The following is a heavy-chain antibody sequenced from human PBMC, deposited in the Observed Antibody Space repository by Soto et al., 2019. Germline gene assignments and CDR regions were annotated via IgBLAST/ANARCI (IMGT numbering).Heavy chain of an antibody. V-gene: IGHV4-39*01. D-gene: IGHD3-22*01. CDR1: GGSFSSSNYY. CDR3: ARHLDYYDTSGYFDY. Sequence: QLQLQESGPGLVEPSETLSLTCTVSGGSFSSSNYYWGWIRQPPGEGLEWIGTMHSSGSTYYNPSLKSRVTRSIDTSRSQFTLKMSSMTAADTALYYCARHLDYYDTSGYFDYWGQGPLVTVSS. J-gene: IGHJ4*02. CDR2: MHSSGST.